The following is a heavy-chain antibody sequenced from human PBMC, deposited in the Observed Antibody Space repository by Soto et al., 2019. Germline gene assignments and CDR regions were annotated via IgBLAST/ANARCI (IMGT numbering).Heavy chain of an antibody. J-gene: IGHJ4*02. Sequence: AAAGLNSGHFAVRLGRQPPGKGLEWVALKSYDGSEKYYVDSVKGRFTISRDDAENSLYLQMNNLRAEDPAVYYFTSYRANFDTWVQGTPVTVTS. CDR2: KSYDGSEK. V-gene: IGHV3-30-3*01. CDR1: GLNSGHFA. CDR3: TSYRANFDT.